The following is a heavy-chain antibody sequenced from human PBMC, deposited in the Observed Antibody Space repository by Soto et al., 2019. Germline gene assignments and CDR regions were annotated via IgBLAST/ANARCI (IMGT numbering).Heavy chain of an antibody. D-gene: IGHD2-15*01. Sequence: PRGSLRLSCAASGFTFSSYWMHWVRQAPGKGLVWVSRINSDGSSTSYADSVKGRFTISRDNAKNTLYLQMNSLRAEDTAVYYCVRTSLVVAAATREDYWGKGTLVTVSS. CDR1: GFTFSSYW. CDR2: INSDGSST. CDR3: VRTSLVVAAATREDY. V-gene: IGHV3-74*01. J-gene: IGHJ4*02.